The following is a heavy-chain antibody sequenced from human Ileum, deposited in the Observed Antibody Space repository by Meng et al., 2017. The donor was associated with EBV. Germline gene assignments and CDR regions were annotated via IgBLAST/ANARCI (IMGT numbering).Heavy chain of an antibody. CDR2: TYYRSKWYN. V-gene: IGHV6-1*02. J-gene: IGHJ4*02. Sequence: QVHLQKSVPGLVKPSPAPSPPCATTGDSVSSNSAAWNWIRQSPSRGLEWLGRTYYRSKWYNDYAVSVKSRITINPDTSKNQFSLQLNSVTPEDTAVYYCARDLEGFDYWGQGTLVTVSS. CDR3: ARDLEGFDY. CDR1: GDSVSSNSAA.